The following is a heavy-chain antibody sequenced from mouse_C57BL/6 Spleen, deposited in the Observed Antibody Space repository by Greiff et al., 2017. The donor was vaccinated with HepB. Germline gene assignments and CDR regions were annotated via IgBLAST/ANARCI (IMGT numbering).Heavy chain of an antibody. CDR2: IDPEDGET. J-gene: IGHJ1*03. V-gene: IGHV14-2*01. CDR3: AYQRGYFDV. Sequence: EVQLQQSGAELVKPGASVKLSCTASGFNIKDYYMHWVKQRTEQGLEWIGRIDPEDGETKYAPKFQGKATIPADTSSNTAYLQLSSLTSEDTAVYYCAYQRGYFDVWGTGTTVTVSS. CDR1: GFNIKDYY.